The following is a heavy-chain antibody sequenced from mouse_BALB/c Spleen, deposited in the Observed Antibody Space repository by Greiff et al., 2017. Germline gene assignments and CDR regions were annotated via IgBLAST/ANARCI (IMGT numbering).Heavy chain of an antibody. CDR1: GYTFTSYW. V-gene: IGHV1-7*01. CDR2: INPSTGYT. Sequence: QVQLQQPGAELVKPGASVKLSCKASGYTFTSYWMHWVKQRPGQGLEWIGYINPSTGYTEYNQKFKDKATLTADKSSSTAYMQLSSLTSEDSAVYYCARRELQAYWGQGTLVTVSA. D-gene: IGHD2-1*01. J-gene: IGHJ3*01. CDR3: ARRELQAY.